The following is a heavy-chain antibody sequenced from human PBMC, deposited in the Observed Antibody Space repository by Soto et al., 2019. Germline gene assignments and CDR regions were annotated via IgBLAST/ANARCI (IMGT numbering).Heavy chain of an antibody. D-gene: IGHD3-10*01. Sequence: QVQLMQSGAEAKRPGSSVKVACKASGTTVSTHDISWVRQAPGHGLEWIGGITPIFGTRHYAPKFQATITITADGSTSTTYMEVSSLTSEDTAVYDCVLEVRVRGVSVDYWGQGTRVTVSS. CDR3: VLEVRVRGVSVDY. J-gene: IGHJ4*02. CDR2: ITPIFGTR. V-gene: IGHV1-69*01. CDR1: GTTVSTHD.